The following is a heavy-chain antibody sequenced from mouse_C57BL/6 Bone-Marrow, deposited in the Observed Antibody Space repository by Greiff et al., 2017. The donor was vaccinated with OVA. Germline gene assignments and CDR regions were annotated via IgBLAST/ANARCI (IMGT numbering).Heavy chain of an antibody. CDR2: IDPNSGGT. CDR1: GYTFTSYW. J-gene: IGHJ2*01. Sequence: VQLQQPGAELVKPGASVKLSCKASGYTFTSYWMHWVKQRPGRGLEWIGRIDPNSGGTKYNEKFKSKATLTVDKPSSPAYMQLSSLTSEDSAVYYCATRRFVNYEAYFDYWGQGTTLTVSS. V-gene: IGHV1-72*01. CDR3: ATRRFVNYEAYFDY. D-gene: IGHD2-4*01.